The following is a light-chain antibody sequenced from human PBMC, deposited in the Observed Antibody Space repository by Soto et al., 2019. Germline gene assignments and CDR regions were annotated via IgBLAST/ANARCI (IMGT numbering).Light chain of an antibody. CDR2: AAS. CDR1: QSISSY. Sequence: DIQMTQSPSSLSASVGYRVTITGRASQSISSYLNWYQQKPGKAPKLLIYAASSLQSGVPSRFSGSGSGTDFTLTISSLQPEDFATYYCQQSYSTPPTFGGGTKVDIK. V-gene: IGKV1-39*01. CDR3: QQSYSTPPT. J-gene: IGKJ4*01.